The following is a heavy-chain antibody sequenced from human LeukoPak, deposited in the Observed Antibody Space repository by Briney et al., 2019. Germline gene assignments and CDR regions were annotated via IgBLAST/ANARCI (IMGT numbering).Heavy chain of an antibody. D-gene: IGHD2-15*01. CDR1: GGSISSGDYY. Sequence: SQTLSLTCTISGGSISSGDYYWSWIRQPPGKSLEWIGYIYYSGSTYYNPSLKSRVTISVDTSKNQFSLKLSSVTASDTAVYYCARVFCSGGSCYSPDWFDPWGQGTLVTVSS. J-gene: IGHJ5*02. V-gene: IGHV4-30-4*08. CDR3: ARVFCSGGSCYSPDWFDP. CDR2: IYYSGST.